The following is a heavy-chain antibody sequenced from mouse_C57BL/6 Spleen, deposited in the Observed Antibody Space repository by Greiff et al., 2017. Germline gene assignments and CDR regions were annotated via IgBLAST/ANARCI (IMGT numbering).Heavy chain of an antibody. D-gene: IGHD1-1*01. Sequence: VQLQQPGAELVRPGSSVKLSCKASGYTFTSYWMHWVKQRPIQGLEWIGNIDPSDSETHYNQKFKDKATLTVDKSSSTAYMQLSSLTSEDSAVYDCARRRVITTLVVFDYWGQGTTLTVSS. CDR3: ARRRVITTLVVFDY. J-gene: IGHJ2*01. CDR2: IDPSDSET. CDR1: GYTFTSYW. V-gene: IGHV1-52*01.